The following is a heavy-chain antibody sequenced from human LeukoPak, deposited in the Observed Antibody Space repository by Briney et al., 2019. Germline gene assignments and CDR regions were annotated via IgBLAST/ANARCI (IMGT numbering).Heavy chain of an antibody. CDR3: ASTHYDSSGYYALGFDY. Sequence: PSESLSLTCTVSGCSFSSGGYYWSWIRQHPGKGLEWIGYIYYSGSTYYNPSLKSRVTISVDTSKNQFSLKLSSVTAADTAVYYCASTHYDSSGYYALGFDYWGQGTLVTVSS. V-gene: IGHV4-31*03. D-gene: IGHD3-22*01. CDR2: IYYSGST. J-gene: IGHJ4*02. CDR1: GCSFSSGGYY.